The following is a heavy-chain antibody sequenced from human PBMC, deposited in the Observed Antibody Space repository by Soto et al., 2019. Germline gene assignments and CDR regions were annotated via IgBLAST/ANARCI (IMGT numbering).Heavy chain of an antibody. D-gene: IGHD3-16*01. CDR1: GYTFTTYA. Sequence: QVQVVQSGAEVKKPGASVTVSCKASGYTFTTYAIHWVRQAPGQSLEWMGWINTDNGNTYYSQKMQARVTITRDTSASTAYMALSRLRSEETAVNYCARSGVRGGYYFAYWGQGALVTVSS. V-gene: IGHV1-3*04. J-gene: IGHJ4*02. CDR3: ARSGVRGGYYFAY. CDR2: INTDNGNT.